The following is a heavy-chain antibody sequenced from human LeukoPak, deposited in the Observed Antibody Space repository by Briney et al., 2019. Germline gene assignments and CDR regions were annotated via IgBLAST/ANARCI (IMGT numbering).Heavy chain of an antibody. CDR3: ASETGAYYYDSYGMDV. CDR2: ISCYNGDT. V-gene: IGHV1-18*01. D-gene: IGHD3-22*01. J-gene: IGHJ6*02. CDR1: GYPFSNHG. Sequence: ASVKVSCKASGYPFSNHGITWVRQAPGQGLEWMGWISCYNGDTHYAQKFQGRVTMTRDTSTSTVYMELSSLRSEDTAVYYCASETGAYYYDSYGMDVWGQGTTVTVSS.